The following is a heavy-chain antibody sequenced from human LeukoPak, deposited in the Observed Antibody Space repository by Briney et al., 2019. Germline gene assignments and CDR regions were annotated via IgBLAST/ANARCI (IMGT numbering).Heavy chain of an antibody. J-gene: IGHJ6*02. V-gene: IGHV3-33*01. CDR1: GFTFGDHA. CDR2: IWYDGTDT. CDR3: ARDVSYGMDV. Sequence: GGSLRLSCTGSGFTFGDHAMSWVRQAPGKGLEWVAVIWYDGTDTYYADSVKGRFTISRDNSKNTLYLQMNSLGAEDTAVYFCARDVSYGMDVWGQGTTVTVSS.